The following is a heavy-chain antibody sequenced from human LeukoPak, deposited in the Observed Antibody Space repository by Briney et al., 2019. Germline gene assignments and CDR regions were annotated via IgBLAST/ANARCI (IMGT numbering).Heavy chain of an antibody. CDR2: IYTSGST. CDR1: GGSISSYY. J-gene: IGHJ4*02. D-gene: IGHD3-22*01. CDR3: ARGEGYYYDSSGYYRPKAGFDY. V-gene: IGHV4-4*07. Sequence: PETLSLTCTVSGGSISSYYWSWIRQPAGKGLEWIGRIYTSGSTNYNPSLKSRVTMSVDTSKNQFSLKLSSVTAADTAVYCCARGEGYYYDSSGYYRPKAGFDYWGQGTLVTVSS.